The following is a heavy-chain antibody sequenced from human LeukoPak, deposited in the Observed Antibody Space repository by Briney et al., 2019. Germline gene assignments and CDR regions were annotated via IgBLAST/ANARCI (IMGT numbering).Heavy chain of an antibody. D-gene: IGHD3-10*01. CDR3: ARDLGSTMIRGIIIS. CDR1: GFTVSSTY. J-gene: IGHJ4*02. Sequence: PGGSLRLSCAASGFTVSSTYMSWVRQAPGKGLECVSVIYSDGSTFYADSVKGRFTISRDNSKNTLYLQMNSLRAEDTALYYCARDLGSTMIRGIIISWGQGTLVTVSS. V-gene: IGHV3-53*01. CDR2: IYSDGST.